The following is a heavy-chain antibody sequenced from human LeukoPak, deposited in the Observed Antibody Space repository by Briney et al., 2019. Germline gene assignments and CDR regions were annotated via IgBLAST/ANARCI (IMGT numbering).Heavy chain of an antibody. CDR2: SSYSGST. J-gene: IGHJ4*02. V-gene: IGHV4-59*08. CDR3: ARHVGNTLYFLDY. CDR1: GDSVSNYY. Sequence: PSETLSLTCTVSGDSVSNYYWSWLRQPPGKRLEWIGHSSYSGSTKYNPSLNSRVTLSVDTSENQLSLKLSSVTAADTAVYYCARHVGNTLYFLDYWGQGILVTVSS. D-gene: IGHD1/OR15-1a*01.